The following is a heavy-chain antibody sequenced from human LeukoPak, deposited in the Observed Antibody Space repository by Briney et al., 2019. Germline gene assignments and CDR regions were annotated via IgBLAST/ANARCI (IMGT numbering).Heavy chain of an antibody. CDR1: GFIFSANA. Sequence: GGSLRLSCGASGFIFSANALTWVRQAPGKGLEWVSTIYDAGTNVHYADSVKGRFTISRDNSKNTLYLQMNSLRAEDTAVYYCAKDRGSSEHFDYWGQGTLVTVSS. V-gene: IGHV3-23*01. J-gene: IGHJ4*02. CDR2: IYDAGTNV. CDR3: AKDRGSSEHFDY. D-gene: IGHD1-26*01.